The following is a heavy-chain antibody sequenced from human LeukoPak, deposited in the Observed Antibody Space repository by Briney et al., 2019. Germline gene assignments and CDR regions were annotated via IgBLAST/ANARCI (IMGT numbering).Heavy chain of an antibody. CDR1: GGSISSYY. Sequence: SETLSLTCTVSGGSISSYYWSWLRQPPGKGLEWIGYIYYSGSTNYNPSLKSRVTISVDTSKNQFSLKLSSVTAADTAVYYCARVDVDILEAYYWGQGTLVTVSS. V-gene: IGHV4-59*01. CDR3: ARVDVDILEAYY. CDR2: IYYSGST. D-gene: IGHD5-12*01. J-gene: IGHJ4*02.